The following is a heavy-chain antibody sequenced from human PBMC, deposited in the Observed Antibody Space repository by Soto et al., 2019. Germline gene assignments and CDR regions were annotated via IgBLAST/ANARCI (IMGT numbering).Heavy chain of an antibody. Sequence: VQLQESGPGLVKPSQTLSLTCTVSGGSISSGGWYWSRIRQHPGKCLEWIGYIYYNGSTLYNPSLKSRVTISVDTSKNLFTLKLSSVTAADTAVYFCARPPDYWGQASLVTVSS. CDR1: GGSISSGGWY. CDR3: ARPPDY. J-gene: IGHJ4*02. CDR2: IYYNGST. V-gene: IGHV4-31*03.